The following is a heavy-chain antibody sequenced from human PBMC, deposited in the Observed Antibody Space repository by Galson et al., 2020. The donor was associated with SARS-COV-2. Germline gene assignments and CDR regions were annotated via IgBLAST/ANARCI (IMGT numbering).Heavy chain of an antibody. J-gene: IGHJ4*02. V-gene: IGHV1-18*04. CDR1: GYTFSAHG. CDR3: ARGTTGAEY. Sequence: ASVKVSCKASGYTFSAHGITCVRHATGQDLEWMGWIHPENGNTNYAQLPQDSVSMTTDTSTRTAYMELRSLRSDDRAVYYCARGTTGAEYWGQGTLVTVSS. D-gene: IGHD1-26*01. CDR2: IHPENGNT.